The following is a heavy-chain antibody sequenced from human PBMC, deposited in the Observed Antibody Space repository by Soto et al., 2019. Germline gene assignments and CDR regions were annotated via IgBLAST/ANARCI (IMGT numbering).Heavy chain of an antibody. J-gene: IGHJ6*02. Sequence: QVQLVQSGAEVKKPGSSVKVSCKASGGTFSSNTISWVRQAPGQGLEWMGRNIPILGIANYAQKLQGRVTITADKATSTAYMELSSLRSEDTAVYYCADLVVAATGMDVWGQGTTVTVSS. CDR3: ADLVVAATGMDV. D-gene: IGHD2-15*01. CDR1: GGTFSSNT. V-gene: IGHV1-69*02. CDR2: NIPILGIA.